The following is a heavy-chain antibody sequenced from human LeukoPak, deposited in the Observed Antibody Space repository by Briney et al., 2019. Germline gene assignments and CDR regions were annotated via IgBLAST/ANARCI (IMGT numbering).Heavy chain of an antibody. V-gene: IGHV1-69*04. D-gene: IGHD4-17*01. CDR2: IIPILGVA. CDR3: AGSMTTGTEPVDP. CDR1: GGTFSSYA. Sequence: ASVKVSCKASGGTFSSYAISWVRQAPGQGLEWMGRIIPILGVANYAQKFQGRVTITADKSTSTAYMELSSLRSEDTAVYYCAGSMTTGTEPVDPWGQGPLVTFSS. J-gene: IGHJ5*02.